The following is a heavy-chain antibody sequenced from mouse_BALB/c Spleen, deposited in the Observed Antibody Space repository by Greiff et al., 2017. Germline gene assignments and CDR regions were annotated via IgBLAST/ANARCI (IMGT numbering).Heavy chain of an antibody. CDR2: ISSGGGST. CDR3: ARAYGSRDWYFDV. Sequence: DVKLVESGGGLVKPGGSLKLSCAASGFAFSSYDMSWVRQTPEKRLEWVAYISSGGGSTYYPDTVKGRFTISRDNAKNTLYLQMSSLKSEDTAMYYCARAYGSRDWYFDVWGAGTTVTVSS. CDR1: GFAFSSYD. D-gene: IGHD1-1*01. V-gene: IGHV5-12-1*01. J-gene: IGHJ1*01.